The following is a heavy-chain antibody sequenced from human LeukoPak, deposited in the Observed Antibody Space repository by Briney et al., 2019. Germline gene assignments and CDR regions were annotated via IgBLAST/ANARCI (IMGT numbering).Heavy chain of an antibody. D-gene: IGHD1-26*01. CDR3: AREGFWDGSYRFDY. J-gene: IGHJ4*02. Sequence: PSETLSLTCTASGGSISSSSYYWGWIRQPPGKGLEWIGSIYYSGSTYCNPSLKSRVTISVDTSKNQFSLKLSSVTAADTAVYYCAREGFWDGSYRFDYWGQGTLVTVSS. V-gene: IGHV4-39*07. CDR1: GGSISSSSYY. CDR2: IYYSGST.